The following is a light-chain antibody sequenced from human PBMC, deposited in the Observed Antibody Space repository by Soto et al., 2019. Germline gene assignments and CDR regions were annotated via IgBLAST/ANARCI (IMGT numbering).Light chain of an antibody. J-gene: IGKJ2*01. CDR2: AAS. CDR3: QHSYT. V-gene: IGKV1-39*01. Sequence: DIQMTPSPSSLSASVGDRVTITCRASQNINSFLNWYQHKPGKAPKLLIYAASSLQRGVPSRFSGSRSGTDFTLTINSLQPEDFATYYCQHSYTFGQGTK. CDR1: QNINSF.